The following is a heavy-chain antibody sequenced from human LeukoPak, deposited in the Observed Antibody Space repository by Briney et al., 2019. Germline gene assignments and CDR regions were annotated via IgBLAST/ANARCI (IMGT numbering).Heavy chain of an antibody. CDR1: GYTFTSYA. CDR2: INAGTGNT. Sequence: ASVKVSFKASGYTFTSYAMHWVRQAPGQRLEWMGWINAGTGNTKYSQKFQDRVTITRDTSASTAYMELSSLRSEDTAVYYCARARLTLTMVRGVIITSSRSWFDPWGQGTLVTVSS. CDR3: ARARLTLTMVRGVIITSSRSWFDP. V-gene: IGHV1-3*01. D-gene: IGHD3-10*01. J-gene: IGHJ5*02.